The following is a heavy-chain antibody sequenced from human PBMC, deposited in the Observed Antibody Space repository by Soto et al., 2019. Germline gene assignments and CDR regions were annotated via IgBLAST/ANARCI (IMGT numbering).Heavy chain of an antibody. CDR1: GFTFTRYS. CDR2: ISSTTNYI. J-gene: IGHJ4*02. V-gene: IGHV3-21*06. CDR3: ARESEDLTSNFDY. Sequence: EVQLVESGGGLVKPGGSLRLSCAASGFTFTRYSMNWVRQAPGKGLEWVSSISSTTNYIYYGDSMKGRFTISRDNAKNSLYREMSGLRAEDTAVYYCARESEDLTSNFDYWGQGTLVTVSS.